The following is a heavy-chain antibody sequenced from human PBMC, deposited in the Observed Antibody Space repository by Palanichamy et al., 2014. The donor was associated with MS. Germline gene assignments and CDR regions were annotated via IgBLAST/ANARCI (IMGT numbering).Heavy chain of an antibody. CDR2: IYYSGST. CDR1: GGSISTSNYY. V-gene: IGHV4-39*01. J-gene: IGHJ4*02. D-gene: IGHD5-24*01. Sequence: QLQLQESGPGLVKPSETLPLTCTVSGGSISTSNYYWGWIRQPPGKGLEWIGSIYYSGSTYYNPSLRSRVTISVDTSKNQFSLKLSSVIAADTAVYYCARLMVDMATITGFDYWGQGTLVTVSS. CDR3: ARLMVDMATITGFDY.